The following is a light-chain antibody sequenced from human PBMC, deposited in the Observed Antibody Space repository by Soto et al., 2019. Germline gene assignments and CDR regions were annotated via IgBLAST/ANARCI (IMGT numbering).Light chain of an antibody. CDR3: QQYENYWT. CDR1: QSISSW. Sequence: DIQMTQSPSPLSATAGDRVTITCRASQSISSWLAWYQQKPGKAPKLLIYDASNLESGVPSRFSGSGSGTEFTLTISNLQPEDVATSYCQQYENYWTFGQGTRWIS. V-gene: IGKV1-5*01. J-gene: IGKJ1*01. CDR2: DAS.